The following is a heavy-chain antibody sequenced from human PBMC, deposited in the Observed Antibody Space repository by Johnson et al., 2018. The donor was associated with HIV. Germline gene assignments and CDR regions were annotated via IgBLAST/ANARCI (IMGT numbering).Heavy chain of an antibody. CDR3: AKVGLGHRNGFDI. D-gene: IGHD2-15*01. V-gene: IGHV3-30*02. CDR1: GFSFSTYD. CDR2: IRYDGNNQ. J-gene: IGHJ3*02. Sequence: QVQVVESGGGVVQPGGSLRLSCAASGFSFSTYDVHWVRQAPGKGLEWVAFIRYDGNNQFYADSVKGRFTISRDNAKNTLYLQRNSLRSEDTAISYCAKVGLGHRNGFDIWGQGTMVTVSS.